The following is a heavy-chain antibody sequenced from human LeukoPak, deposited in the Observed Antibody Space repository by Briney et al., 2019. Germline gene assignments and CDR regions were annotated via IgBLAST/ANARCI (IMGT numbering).Heavy chain of an antibody. CDR1: GGSFSGYY. J-gene: IGHJ4*02. D-gene: IGHD3-3*01. V-gene: IGHV4-34*01. CDR2: INHSGST. Sequence: SETLSLTCAVYGGSFSGYYWSWIRQPPGKGLEWIGEINHSGSTNCNPSLKSRVTISVDTSKNQFSLKLSSVTAADTAVYYCARGQSSGYLFDYWGQGTLVTVSS. CDR3: ARGQSSGYLFDY.